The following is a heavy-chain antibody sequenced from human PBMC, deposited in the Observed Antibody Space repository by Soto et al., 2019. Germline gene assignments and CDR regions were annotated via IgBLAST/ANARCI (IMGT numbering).Heavy chain of an antibody. J-gene: IGHJ5*02. CDR1: GGSISSYY. CDR3: ARDQGWGSSSRNWFDP. Sequence: SETLSLTCTVSGGSISSYYWSWIRQPPGKGLEWIGYIYYSGSTNYNPSLKSRVTISVDTSKNQFSLKPSSVTAADTAVYYCARDQGWGSSSRNWFDPWGQGTLVTVSS. V-gene: IGHV4-59*01. D-gene: IGHD6-6*01. CDR2: IYYSGST.